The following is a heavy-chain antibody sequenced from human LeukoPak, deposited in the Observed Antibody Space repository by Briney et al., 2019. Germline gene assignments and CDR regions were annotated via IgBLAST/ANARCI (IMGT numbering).Heavy chain of an antibody. CDR2: IKGDGSHT. V-gene: IGHV3-74*01. CDR1: GFTFSNYW. D-gene: IGHD3-9*01. Sequence: GGSLRLSCAASGFTFSNYWMPWVRQAPGKGLVWVSRIKGDGSHTIYADSVKGRFTISRDNAKNTLYLQMKSLRAEDTAAYYCVRDWDHFDFDSWGLGTLVTVSS. J-gene: IGHJ5*01. CDR3: VRDWDHFDFDS.